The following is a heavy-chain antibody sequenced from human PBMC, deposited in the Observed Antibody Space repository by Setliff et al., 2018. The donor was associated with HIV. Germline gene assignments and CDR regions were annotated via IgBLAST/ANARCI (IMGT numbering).Heavy chain of an antibody. CDR1: GGSISSGGYY. D-gene: IGHD4-4*01. CDR3: ARVTDDYSRYFYYMDV. V-gene: IGHV4-61*10. Sequence: SETLSLTCTVSGGSISSGGYYWSWIRQPAGKGLEWIGSIYHSGSTYYNPSLKSRVTMSVDTSRNQFSLKLSSVTAADTAVYYCARVTDDYSRYFYYMDVWGKGTTVTVSS. J-gene: IGHJ6*03. CDR2: IYHSGST.